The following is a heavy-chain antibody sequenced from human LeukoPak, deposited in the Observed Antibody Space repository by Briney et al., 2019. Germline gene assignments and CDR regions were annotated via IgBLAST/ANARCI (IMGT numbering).Heavy chain of an antibody. CDR3: AKENIYCSGTSCYHDAFDI. Sequence: GGSLRLSCAASGFKFDDYGMSWVRHVPGKGLEWVSGTNWDGASTGYGDSVKGRFTISRDNVKNSLYLQMNSLRAEDTALYYCAKENIYCSGTSCYHDAFDIWGQGTMVTVSS. J-gene: IGHJ3*02. V-gene: IGHV3-20*04. CDR1: GFKFDDYG. CDR2: TNWDGAST. D-gene: IGHD2-2*01.